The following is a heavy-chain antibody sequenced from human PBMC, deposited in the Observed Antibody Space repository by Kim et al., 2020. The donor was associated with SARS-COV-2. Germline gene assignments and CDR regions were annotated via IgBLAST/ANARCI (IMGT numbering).Heavy chain of an antibody. V-gene: IGHV3-23*01. Sequence: GGSLRLSCAASGFTFSSYAMTWVRQAPGKGLEWVSTISVNSDNTFYADSVKGRFTISRDNSKSTLYLQMNSLRVEDTALYYCAKKYTTWFYFDYWGQGTLVTVSS. J-gene: IGHJ4*02. D-gene: IGHD2-2*01. CDR2: ISVNSDNT. CDR1: GFTFSSYA. CDR3: AKKYTTWFYFDY.